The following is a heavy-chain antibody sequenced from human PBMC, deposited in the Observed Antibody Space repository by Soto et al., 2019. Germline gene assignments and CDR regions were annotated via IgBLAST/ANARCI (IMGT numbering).Heavy chain of an antibody. CDR1: CRSFSGDY. CDR3: ANGVRFQCYLVDF. CDR2: INHSGST. D-gene: IGHD3-3*01. J-gene: IGHJ6*03. Sequence: SETLSLTCASYCRSFSGDYWSWIRPPAGKGLERIGEINHSGSTNYNPSLKSRVTISVDTSKNQFSLKLSSVTAADTAVYYCANGVRFQCYLVDFGGKGTTVTVS. V-gene: IGHV4-34*01.